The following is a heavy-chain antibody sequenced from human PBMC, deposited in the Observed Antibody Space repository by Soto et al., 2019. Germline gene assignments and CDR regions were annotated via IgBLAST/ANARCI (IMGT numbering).Heavy chain of an antibody. CDR3: ARGITDYDILTGYYEGGWFDP. Sequence: QVQLQESGPGLVKPSETLSLTCTVSGGSISSYYWSWIRQPPGRGLEGIGYIYYSGSTNYNPSLKSRVTISVDTSKNQFSLKLSSVTAADTAVYYCARGITDYDILTGYYEGGWFDPWGQGTLVTVSS. CDR1: GGSISSYY. D-gene: IGHD3-9*01. CDR2: IYYSGST. V-gene: IGHV4-59*01. J-gene: IGHJ5*02.